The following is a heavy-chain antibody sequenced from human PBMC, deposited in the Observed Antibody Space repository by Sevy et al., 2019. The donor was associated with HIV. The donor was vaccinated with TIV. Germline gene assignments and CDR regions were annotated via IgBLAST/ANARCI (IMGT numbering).Heavy chain of an antibody. CDR3: TRDAGYSIAWSPSDY. V-gene: IGHV3-30-3*01. CDR2: ISSAGSNK. Sequence: GGSLRLSCAASGLTFSSHAMHWVRQAPGKGLEWVAVISSAGSNKYYADSVKGRFTISRDNPKNTLYPQMNSLRPEDTAVYYCTRDAGYSIAWSPSDYWGQGTLVTVSS. J-gene: IGHJ4*02. CDR1: GLTFSSHA. D-gene: IGHD6-19*01.